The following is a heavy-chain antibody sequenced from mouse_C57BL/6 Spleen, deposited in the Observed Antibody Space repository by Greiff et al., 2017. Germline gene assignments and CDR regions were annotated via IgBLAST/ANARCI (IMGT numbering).Heavy chain of an antibody. V-gene: IGHV5-4*03. D-gene: IGHD2-4*01. Sequence: EVKVVESGGGLVKPGGSLKLSCAASGFTFSSYAMSWVRQTPEKRLEWVATISDGGSYTYYPDNVKGRFTISRDNAKNNQYLQMSHLKSEDTAMYYCARGGLRRYAMDYWGQGTSVTVSS. J-gene: IGHJ4*01. CDR2: ISDGGSYT. CDR1: GFTFSSYA. CDR3: ARGGLRRYAMDY.